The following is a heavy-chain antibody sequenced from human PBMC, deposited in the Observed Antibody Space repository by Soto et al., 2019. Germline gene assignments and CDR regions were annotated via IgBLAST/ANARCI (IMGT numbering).Heavy chain of an antibody. CDR1: GGSFSGYY. V-gene: IGHV4-34*01. D-gene: IGHD6-19*01. J-gene: IGHJ5*02. Sequence: SETLSLTCAVCGGSFSGYYWSWIRQPPGKGLEWIGEINHSGSTNYNPSLKSRVTISVDTSKNQFSLKVSSVTAADTAVYYCARSRVAVAGTTYNCFDAWGQGTLVTVSS. CDR3: ARSRVAVAGTTYNCFDA. CDR2: INHSGST.